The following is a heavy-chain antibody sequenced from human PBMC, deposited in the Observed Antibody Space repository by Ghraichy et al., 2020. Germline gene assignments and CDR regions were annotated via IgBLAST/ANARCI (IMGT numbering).Heavy chain of an antibody. D-gene: IGHD2-8*02. CDR2: IDHSGST. Sequence: SETLSLTCAVYGGSFSGYYWSWIRQPPGKGLEWIGEIDHSGSTNYNPSLKSRVTILVDTSKNQFSLKLTSVTAADTAVYYCARGHGGYCTGGVCQTFYFYYDYMDVWGKGTMVTVS. J-gene: IGHJ6*03. CDR3: ARGHGGYCTGGVCQTFYFYYDYMDV. CDR1: GGSFSGYY. V-gene: IGHV4-34*01.